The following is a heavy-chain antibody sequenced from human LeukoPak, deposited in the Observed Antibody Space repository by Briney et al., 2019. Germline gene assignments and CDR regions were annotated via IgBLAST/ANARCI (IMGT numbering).Heavy chain of an antibody. V-gene: IGHV1-18*04. CDR2: ISAYNGNT. Sequence: ASVKVSCKASGYTFTGYYMHWVRQAPGQGLEWMGWISAYNGNTNYAQNLQGRVTMTTDTSTSTAYMELRSLRSDETAVYYCARRGRYYDTNWFDPWGQGTLVTVSS. CDR3: ARRGRYYDTNWFDP. CDR1: GYTFTGYY. J-gene: IGHJ5*02. D-gene: IGHD3-22*01.